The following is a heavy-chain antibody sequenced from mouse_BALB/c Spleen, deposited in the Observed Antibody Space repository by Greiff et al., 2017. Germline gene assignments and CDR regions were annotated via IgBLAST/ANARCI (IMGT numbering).Heavy chain of an antibody. D-gene: IGHD2-3*01. CDR2: ISYEGSN. CDR3: ASLYDGYYRFAY. CDR1: GYSITSGYY. J-gene: IGHJ3*01. V-gene: IGHV3-6*02. Sequence: EVQLQESGPGLVKPSQSLSLTCSVTGYSITSGYYWNWIRQFPGNKLEWMGYISYEGSNNYNPSLKNRISITRDTSKNQFFLKLNSVTTEDTATYYCASLYDGYYRFAYWGQGTLVTVSA.